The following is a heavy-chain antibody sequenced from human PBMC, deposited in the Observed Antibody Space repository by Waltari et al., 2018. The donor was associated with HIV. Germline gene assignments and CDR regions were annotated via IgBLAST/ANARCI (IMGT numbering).Heavy chain of an antibody. CDR2: MNPNSGNT. Sequence: QVQLVQSGAEVKKPGASVKVSCKASGYTFTSYDINWVRQATGPGLEWMGWMNPNSGNTGYAQKFQGRVTMTRNTSISTAFMEVSSLRSEDTAVYYCARVYYDSSGYYGAAGYWGQGTLVTVSS. CDR3: ARVYYDSSGYYGAAGY. J-gene: IGHJ4*02. V-gene: IGHV1-8*01. CDR1: GYTFTSYD. D-gene: IGHD3-22*01.